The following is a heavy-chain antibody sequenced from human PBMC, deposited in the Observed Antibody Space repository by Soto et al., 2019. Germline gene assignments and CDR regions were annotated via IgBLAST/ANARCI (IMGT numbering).Heavy chain of an antibody. V-gene: IGHV4-34*01. Sequence: SETLSLTCAVYGGSFSGYYWSWIRQPPGKGLEWIGEINHSGSTNYNPSLKSRVTISVDTSKNQFSLKLSSVTAADTAVYYCARGRNWNRYGMDVWGQGTTVTVSS. CDR2: INHSGST. J-gene: IGHJ6*02. D-gene: IGHD1-1*01. CDR3: ARGRNWNRYGMDV. CDR1: GGSFSGYY.